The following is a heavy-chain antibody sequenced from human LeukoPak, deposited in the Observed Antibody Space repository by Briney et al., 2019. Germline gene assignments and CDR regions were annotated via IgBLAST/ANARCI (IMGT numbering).Heavy chain of an antibody. Sequence: GGSLRLSCAASGFTFSSYAMNWVRQAPGKGLEWVSGISGSGGSTYYADSVKGRFTISRDNSKSTLYLQMNSLRVEDTAVYYCARKDCSGGSCYSDWGQGTLVTVSS. CDR1: GFTFSSYA. J-gene: IGHJ4*02. D-gene: IGHD2-15*01. CDR2: ISGSGGST. CDR3: ARKDCSGGSCYSD. V-gene: IGHV3-23*01.